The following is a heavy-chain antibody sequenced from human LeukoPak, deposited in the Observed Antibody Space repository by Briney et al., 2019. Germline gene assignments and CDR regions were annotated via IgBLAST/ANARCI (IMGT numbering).Heavy chain of an antibody. D-gene: IGHD4-23*01. V-gene: IGHV3-48*02. Sequence: GGSLRLSCAASEFTFITYGMDWVRQAPGQGVEWVSYISSGSSTIYYADSVKGRFTISRDNAKNSLYLQMTGLRDEDTAVYYCAGNDYGDNFAYWGQGTLVTVSS. CDR3: AGNDYGDNFAY. J-gene: IGHJ4*02. CDR2: ISSGSSTI. CDR1: EFTFITYG.